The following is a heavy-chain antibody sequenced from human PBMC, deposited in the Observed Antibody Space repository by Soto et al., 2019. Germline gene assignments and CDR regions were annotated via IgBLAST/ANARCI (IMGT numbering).Heavy chain of an antibody. J-gene: IGHJ3*02. D-gene: IGHD2-15*01. V-gene: IGHV3-23*01. CDR1: GFTFSNYA. CDR2: ISGSGSST. Sequence: EVQLLESGGGLVQPGGSLRLSCAASGFTFSNYAMNWVRQAPGKGLEWVSVISGSGSSTYYADSVKGRFSISRDHSKKPLYLQMSSLSADDTAVYYCARRSPSWAFDIWGQGTMVTVSS. CDR3: ARRSPSWAFDI.